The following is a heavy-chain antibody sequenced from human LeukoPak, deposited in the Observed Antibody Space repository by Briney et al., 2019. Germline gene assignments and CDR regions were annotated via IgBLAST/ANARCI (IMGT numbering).Heavy chain of an antibody. D-gene: IGHD6-19*01. CDR2: ISSSSSYI. J-gene: IGHJ4*02. CDR1: GFTFSSYS. V-gene: IGHV3-21*01. CDR3: ARREGSGWPSFDY. Sequence: PGGSLRLSCAASGFTFSSYSMNWVRQAPGKGLEWVSSISSSSSYIYYADSVKGRFTISRDNAKNSLYLQMNSLRAEDTAVYYCARREGSGWPSFDYWGQGTLVTVSS.